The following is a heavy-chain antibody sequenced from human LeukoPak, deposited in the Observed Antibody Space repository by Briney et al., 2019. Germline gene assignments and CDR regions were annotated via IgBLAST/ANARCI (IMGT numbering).Heavy chain of an antibody. Sequence: GGSLRLSCAASGFTVSNNYMSWVRQAPGKGLEWVANIKQDGSEKYYVDSVKGRFTISRDNAKNSLYLQMNSLRAEDTAVYYCARDLSPNYGDYSDYWGQGTLVTVSS. CDR3: ARDLSPNYGDYSDY. CDR2: IKQDGSEK. V-gene: IGHV3-7*01. CDR1: GFTVSNNY. D-gene: IGHD4-17*01. J-gene: IGHJ4*02.